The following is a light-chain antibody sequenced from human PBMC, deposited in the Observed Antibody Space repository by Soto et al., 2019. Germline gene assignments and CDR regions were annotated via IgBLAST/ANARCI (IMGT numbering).Light chain of an antibody. Sequence: DIQLTQSPSFLSASVGGRVTITCRASQAISSHLAWYQQKPGKAPNLLIFGASTLQSGVPSRFIGSGYGTQSALTISSLQPEDFATYYFQQLNSYPLTFGPGTTVDIK. CDR2: GAS. CDR3: QQLNSYPLT. CDR1: QAISSH. J-gene: IGKJ3*01. V-gene: IGKV1-9*01.